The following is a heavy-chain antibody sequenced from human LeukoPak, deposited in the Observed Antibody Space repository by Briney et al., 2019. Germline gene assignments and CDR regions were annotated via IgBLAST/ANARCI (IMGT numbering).Heavy chain of an antibody. CDR2: IRYDGSNK. Sequence: GRSLRLSCAASGFTFSSYGMHWVRQAPGKGLEWVAFIRYDGSNKYYADSVKGRFTISRDNSKNTLYLQMNSLRAEDTAVYYCAKMVSGSQDSSLIWGQGTLVTVSS. J-gene: IGHJ4*02. V-gene: IGHV3-30*02. D-gene: IGHD3-22*01. CDR1: GFTFSSYG. CDR3: AKMVSGSQDSSLI.